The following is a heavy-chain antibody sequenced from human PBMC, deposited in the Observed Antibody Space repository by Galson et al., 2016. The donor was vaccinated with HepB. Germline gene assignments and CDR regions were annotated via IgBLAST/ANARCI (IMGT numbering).Heavy chain of an antibody. CDR1: GASISSGGYY. CDR3: ARASLYSSSWFFDY. Sequence: TLSLTCTVSGASISSGGYYWNWIRQHPEKGLEWIGYIYHSGSTYHNPSLKSRFTISVDTSKNQFSLNLSSVTAADTAVYYCARASLYSSSWFFDYWGQGTLVSVSS. CDR2: IYHSGST. J-gene: IGHJ4*02. V-gene: IGHV4-31*03. D-gene: IGHD6-13*01.